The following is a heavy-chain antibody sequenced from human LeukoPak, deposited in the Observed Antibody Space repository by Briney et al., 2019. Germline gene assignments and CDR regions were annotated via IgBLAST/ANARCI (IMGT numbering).Heavy chain of an antibody. Sequence: KVGESLKISCQGSGYSFIDYWIGWVRQMPGKGLEWMAVIYPGDSRTRYNPSFQGQVTISADKSINTAYLEWNSLKASDTALYYCACRMFASNWFQPWGQGTLVTVYS. D-gene: IGHD3-10*02. J-gene: IGHJ5*02. CDR2: IYPGDSRT. CDR3: ACRMFASNWFQP. CDR1: GYSFIDYW. V-gene: IGHV5-51*01.